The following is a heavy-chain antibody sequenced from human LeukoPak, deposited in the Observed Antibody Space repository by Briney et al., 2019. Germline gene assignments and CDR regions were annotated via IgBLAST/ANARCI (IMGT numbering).Heavy chain of an antibody. V-gene: IGHV4-39*01. J-gene: IGHJ4*02. CDR2: IYYSGST. CDR1: GGSISSSSYY. CDR3: ARSWTYYYDSSGYSHFDY. D-gene: IGHD3-22*01. Sequence: KTSETLSLTCTVSGGSISSSSYYWGWIRQPPGKGLEWIGSIYYSGSTYYNPSLKGRVTISVDTSKNQFSLKLSSVTAADTAVYYCARSWTYYYDSSGYSHFDYWGQGTLVTVSS.